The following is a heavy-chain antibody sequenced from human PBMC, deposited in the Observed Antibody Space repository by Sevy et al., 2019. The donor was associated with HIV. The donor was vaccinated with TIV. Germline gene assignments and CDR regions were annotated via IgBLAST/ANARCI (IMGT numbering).Heavy chain of an antibody. Sequence: GGSLRLSCAASGFTLSDYYMSWIRQAPGKGPEWISYISSGGSTIYYSDSVKGRFTISRDNGKNSLYLEMNSLRAEDTAVYYCARERYTYAQFYFDYWGQGSLVTVSS. CDR3: ARERYTYAQFYFDY. CDR2: ISSGGSTI. CDR1: GFTLSDYY. V-gene: IGHV3-11*01. D-gene: IGHD5-18*01. J-gene: IGHJ4*02.